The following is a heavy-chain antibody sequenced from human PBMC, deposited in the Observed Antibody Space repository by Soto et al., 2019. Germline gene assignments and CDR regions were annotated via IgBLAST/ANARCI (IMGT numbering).Heavy chain of an antibody. Sequence: SETLSLTCAVYGGSFSGYYWSWIRQPPGKGLEWIGEINHSGSTNYNPSLKSRVTISVDTSKNQFSLKLSSVTAADTAVYYCARLAYCSSTSCYRVRSRTNWFDPWGQGTLVT. D-gene: IGHD2-2*01. J-gene: IGHJ5*02. CDR3: ARLAYCSSTSCYRVRSRTNWFDP. CDR1: GGSFSGYY. V-gene: IGHV4-34*01. CDR2: INHSGST.